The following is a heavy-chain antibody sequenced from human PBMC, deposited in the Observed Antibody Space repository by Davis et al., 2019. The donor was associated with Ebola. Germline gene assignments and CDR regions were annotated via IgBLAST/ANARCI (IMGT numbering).Heavy chain of an antibody. CDR2: INPDWGST. D-gene: IGHD1-14*01. J-gene: IGHJ6*02. CDR3: ARLIRFPGIGTDV. Sequence: GESLKISCAASGFTFSSHWMHWVRQTPGKGLVWVSRINPDWGSTSYADFVKGRFTVSRDNAENPLFLQMNSLRAEDTAVYYCARLIRFPGIGTDVWGQGTTVIVSS. V-gene: IGHV3-74*01. CDR1: GFTFSSHW.